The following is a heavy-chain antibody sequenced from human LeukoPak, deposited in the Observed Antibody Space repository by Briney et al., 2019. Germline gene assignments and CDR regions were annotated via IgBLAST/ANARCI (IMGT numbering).Heavy chain of an antibody. CDR1: GFTFSSYW. Sequence: GGSLRLSCAASGFTFSSYWMHWVRQAPGKGLVWVSRINSDGSTTSYADSVKGRFTISRDNAKNTLYLQMNSLRAEDTAVYYCARGAVAGLYYFDYWGQGTLVTLSS. CDR3: ARGAVAGLYYFDY. J-gene: IGHJ4*02. D-gene: IGHD6-19*01. CDR2: INSDGSTT. V-gene: IGHV3-74*01.